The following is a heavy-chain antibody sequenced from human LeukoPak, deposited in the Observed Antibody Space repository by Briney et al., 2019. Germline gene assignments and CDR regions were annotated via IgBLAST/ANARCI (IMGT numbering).Heavy chain of an antibody. CDR1: GFTFSTYA. CDR2: VSYDGSNK. Sequence: GGSLRLSCAASGFTFSTYAMRWVRQAPGKGLEWVAVVSYDGSNKYYADSVKSRFTISRDNSKNTVYLQMNSLRADDTAVYYCARDRRMITFGGVMPPGRTGHAFDIWGQGTMVTVSS. CDR3: ARDRRMITFGGVMPPGRTGHAFDI. J-gene: IGHJ3*02. D-gene: IGHD3-16*01. V-gene: IGHV3-30*14.